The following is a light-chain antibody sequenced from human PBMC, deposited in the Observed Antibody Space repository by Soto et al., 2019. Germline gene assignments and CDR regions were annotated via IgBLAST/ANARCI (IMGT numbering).Light chain of an antibody. CDR2: DAS. V-gene: IGKV3-11*01. Sequence: EIVLTQSPATLSLSPGERATLSCRASQSVSSYLAWYQQKPGQAPRLLIYDASSRATGIPATFSGSGSGTDLTLTISSLEPEDFAVYYCQQRSNWPAVTFGPGTKVDIK. CDR3: QQRSNWPAVT. J-gene: IGKJ3*01. CDR1: QSVSSY.